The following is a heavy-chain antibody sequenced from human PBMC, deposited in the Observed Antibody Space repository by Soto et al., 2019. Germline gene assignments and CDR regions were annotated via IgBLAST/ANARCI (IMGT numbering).Heavy chain of an antibody. CDR2: IFYSGST. CDR1: GGSITNYY. Sequence: SETLSLTCSVSGGSITNYYWSWIRLPPGKGLEWIGYIFYSGSTDYNPSLKSRVTISLDTSKNQFSLNLKSVSAADTAVYYCSRDGSGSYGTDRAFDIWGQGTMVTVSS. V-gene: IGHV4-59*01. CDR3: SRDGSGSYGTDRAFDI. J-gene: IGHJ3*02. D-gene: IGHD1-26*01.